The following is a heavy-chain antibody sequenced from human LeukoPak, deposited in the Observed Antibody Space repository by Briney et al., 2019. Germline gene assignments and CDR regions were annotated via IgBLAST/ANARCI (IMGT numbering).Heavy chain of an antibody. CDR2: INHSGST. CDR3: ARDCVLGGYSYGQSHYYYYMDV. CDR1: GGSSSGYY. J-gene: IGHJ6*03. V-gene: IGHV4-34*01. Sequence: SETLSLTCAVYGGSSSGYYWSWIRQPPGKGLEWIGEINHSGSTNYNPSLKSRVTISVDTSKNQFSLKLSSVTAADTAVYYCARDCVLGGYSYGQSHYYYYMDVWGKGTTVTVSS. D-gene: IGHD5-18*01.